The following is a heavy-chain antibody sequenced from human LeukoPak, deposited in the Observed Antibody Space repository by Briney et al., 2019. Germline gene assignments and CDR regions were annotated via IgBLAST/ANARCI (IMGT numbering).Heavy chain of an antibody. D-gene: IGHD3-3*01. V-gene: IGHV3-23*01. Sequence: GSLRLSCAAYGITISTIFMSWVRQAPGKGLEWVSAISGSGGSTYYADSVKGRFTISRDNSKNTLYLQMNSLRAEDTAVYYCAALRFLEWLSEYYYGMDVWGQGTTVTVSS. CDR3: AALRFLEWLSEYYYGMDV. CDR1: GITISTIF. CDR2: ISGSGGST. J-gene: IGHJ6*02.